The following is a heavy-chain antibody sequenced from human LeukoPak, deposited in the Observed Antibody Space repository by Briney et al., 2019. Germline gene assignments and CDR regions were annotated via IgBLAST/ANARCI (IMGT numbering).Heavy chain of an antibody. CDR3: AREVGYYGSGSYYNVDYFDY. CDR1: GFTFSSYE. Sequence: GGSLRLSCAASGFTFSSYEMSWVRQAPGKGLEWVSYISSSGSTIYYADSVKGRFTISRDNAKNSLYLQMNSLRAEDTAVYYCAREVGYYGSGSYYNVDYFDYWGQGTLVTVSS. V-gene: IGHV3-48*03. D-gene: IGHD3-10*01. J-gene: IGHJ4*02. CDR2: ISSSGSTI.